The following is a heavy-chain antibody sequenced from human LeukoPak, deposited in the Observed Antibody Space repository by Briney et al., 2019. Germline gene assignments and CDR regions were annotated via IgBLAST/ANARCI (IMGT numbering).Heavy chain of an antibody. V-gene: IGHV3-21*04. CDR1: GFTFSSYS. J-gene: IGHJ3*02. D-gene: IGHD3-10*01. Sequence: GGSLRLSCAASGFTFSSYSMTWVRQAPGKGLEWVSSISSSSSYIYYADSVKGRFTISRDNAKNSLYLQMNSLRAEDTAVYYCASGQIIALLYAFDIWGQGTMVTVSS. CDR2: ISSSSSYI. CDR3: ASGQIIALLYAFDI.